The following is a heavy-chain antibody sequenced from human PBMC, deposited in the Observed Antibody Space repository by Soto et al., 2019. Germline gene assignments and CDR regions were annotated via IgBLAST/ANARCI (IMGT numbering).Heavy chain of an antibody. CDR3: AREDWNYGGVEY. D-gene: IGHD1-7*01. CDR2: IYYNGST. J-gene: IGHJ4*02. Sequence: SATLSLTCTVSFGSIIRGDDYFIIIRQPPGKGLEWIGYIYYNGSTNYNPSLKSRVTISVDTSKNQFSLKLSSVTAADTAVYYCAREDWNYGGVEYWDRVNLV. V-gene: IGHV4-61*08. CDR1: FGSIIRGDDY.